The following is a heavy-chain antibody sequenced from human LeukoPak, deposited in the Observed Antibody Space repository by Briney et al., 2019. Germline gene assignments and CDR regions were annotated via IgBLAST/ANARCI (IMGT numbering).Heavy chain of an antibody. CDR2: IYYSGST. V-gene: IGHV4-59*01. Sequence: SETLSLTCTVSGGSISSCYWSWIRQPPGRGLQWIGDIYYSGSTNYNPSLKSRVTISVDTSKNQFSLRLTSVTAADTAVYYCAREGMAVGFARFPIFNYWGQETLVTVSS. CDR3: AREGMAVGFARFPIFNY. D-gene: IGHD6-19*01. CDR1: GGSISSCY. J-gene: IGHJ4*02.